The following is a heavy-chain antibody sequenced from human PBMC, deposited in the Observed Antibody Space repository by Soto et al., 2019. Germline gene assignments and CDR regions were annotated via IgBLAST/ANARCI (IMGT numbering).Heavy chain of an antibody. V-gene: IGHV4-39*01. D-gene: IGHD3-22*01. J-gene: IGHJ6*02. CDR2: IFYSGTT. Sequence: SETLSLTCTVSGGSISSRGYYWGWIRQSPGKGLEWIGTIFYSGTTYYNPSLESRITISQDTSNNQFSLKLTSVTAADTAVYYCARHYYDSSGYPAPYYHGMDVWGQGTTVTVSS. CDR1: GGSISSRGYY. CDR3: ARHYYDSSGYPAPYYHGMDV.